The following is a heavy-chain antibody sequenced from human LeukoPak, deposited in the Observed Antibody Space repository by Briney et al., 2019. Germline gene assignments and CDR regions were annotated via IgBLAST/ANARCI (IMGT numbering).Heavy chain of an antibody. CDR2: ITSTSRTI. Sequence: GRSLRLSCEVSGFNFDDYSMHWVRQAPGKGLEWVAFITSTSRTIYYADSVQGRFIISRDNAKNTVSLEMNSLRGEDAALYYCARDFPDNSLFDLSGRGTLVSVSS. CDR3: ARDFPDNSLFDL. V-gene: IGHV3-21*06. CDR1: GFNFDDYS. D-gene: IGHD5-24*01. J-gene: IGHJ4*02.